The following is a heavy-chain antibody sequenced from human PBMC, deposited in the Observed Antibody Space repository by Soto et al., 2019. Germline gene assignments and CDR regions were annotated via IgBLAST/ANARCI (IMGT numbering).Heavy chain of an antibody. CDR1: GYSISSGYH. Sequence: PSETLSLTCAVSGYSISSGYHWGWIRQPPGKGLEWLGSVHHSGSTYYNPSLKSRISMSVDTSKNQFSLILSSVSAADTAVYYCARDAIRGSAAMKTYWGLGTLVTVSS. CDR3: ARDAIRGSAAMKTY. J-gene: IGHJ4*02. V-gene: IGHV4-38-2*02. CDR2: VHHSGST.